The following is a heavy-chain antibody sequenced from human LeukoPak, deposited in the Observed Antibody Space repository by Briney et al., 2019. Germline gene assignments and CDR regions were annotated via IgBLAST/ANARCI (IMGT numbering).Heavy chain of an antibody. D-gene: IGHD6-19*01. J-gene: IGHJ6*02. V-gene: IGHV3-21*01. CDR3: ARDSVAGDYYYYGMDV. CDR2: ISSSSSYI. CDR1: GSTFSSYS. Sequence: GGSLRLSCAASGSTFSSYSMNWVRQAPGKGLEWVSSISSSSSYIYYADSVKGRFTISRDNAKNSLYLQMNSLRAEDTAVYYCARDSVAGDYYYYGMDVWGQGTTVTVSS.